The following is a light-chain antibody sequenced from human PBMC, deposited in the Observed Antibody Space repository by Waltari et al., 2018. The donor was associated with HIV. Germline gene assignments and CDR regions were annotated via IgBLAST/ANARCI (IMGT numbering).Light chain of an antibody. CDR1: QAIKTY. CDR3: QQSFGTPWT. V-gene: IGKV1-39*01. CDR2: AAT. J-gene: IGKJ1*01. Sequence: IKMTQSQSSLSPYMGNRITINCRGSQAIKTYLKWYAQKPGEAPKLLIFAATRFHSGVTSRFCDPTTWTHCSLTISILQPEDSGTYYCQQSFGTPWTFRQWTKV.